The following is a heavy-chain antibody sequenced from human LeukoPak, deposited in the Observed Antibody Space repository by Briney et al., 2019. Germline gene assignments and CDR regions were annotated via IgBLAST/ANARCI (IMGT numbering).Heavy chain of an antibody. CDR2: IYYSGST. V-gene: IGHV4-59*08. J-gene: IGHJ3*02. D-gene: IGHD2-2*01. CDR3: ARRTMGTAFDI. CDR1: GGSISSYY. Sequence: SETLSLTCTVSGGSISSYYWSWIRQAPGKGLEWIGYIYYSGSTNYNPSLKSRVTISVDTSKNQFSLKLSSVTAADTAVYYCARRTMGTAFDIWGQGTMVTVSS.